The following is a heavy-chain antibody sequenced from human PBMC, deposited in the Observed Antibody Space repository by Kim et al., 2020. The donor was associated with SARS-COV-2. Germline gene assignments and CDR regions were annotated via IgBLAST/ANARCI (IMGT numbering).Heavy chain of an antibody. J-gene: IGHJ1*01. Sequence: GGSLRLSCAASGFTFSSYSMNWVRQAPGKGLEWVSYISSSSSTIYYADSVKGRFTISRDNAKNSLYLQMNSLRDEDTAVYYCAKIGYYDSSGYYWNQEYFQHWGQGTLVTVSS. CDR3: AKIGYYDSSGYYWNQEYFQH. CDR2: ISSSSSTI. V-gene: IGHV3-48*02. D-gene: IGHD3-22*01. CDR1: GFTFSSYS.